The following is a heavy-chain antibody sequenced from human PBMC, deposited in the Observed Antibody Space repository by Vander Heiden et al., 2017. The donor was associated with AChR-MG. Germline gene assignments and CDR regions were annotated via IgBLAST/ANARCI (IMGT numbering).Heavy chain of an antibody. CDR3: ARGYCSSTGCQYGPDY. J-gene: IGHJ4*02. CDR1: RNSDTPYA. V-gene: IGHV1-3*01. CDR2: VNAGNGDT. Sequence: VHLVQSGGEVKKPGASVKSSCQASRNSDTPYAIHWVRQAPGARLERMGWVNAGNGDTKYSQNFHSTLTITRDTSASTAYMELSNLRCQGTAIYYCARGYCSSTGCQYGPDYWGQGTLVTVSS. D-gene: IGHD2-2*01.